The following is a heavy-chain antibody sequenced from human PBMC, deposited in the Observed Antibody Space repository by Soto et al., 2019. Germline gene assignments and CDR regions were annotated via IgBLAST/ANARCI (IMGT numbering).Heavy chain of an antibody. J-gene: IGHJ5*02. CDR2: ISSSSYI. CDR3: ARAQTMVRGVIIGQFDP. D-gene: IGHD3-10*01. Sequence: GGSLRLSCAASGFTFSSYSMNWVRQAPGKGLEWVSSISSSSYIYYADSVKGRFTISRDNAKNSLYLQMNSLRAEDTAVYYCARAQTMVRGVIIGQFDPWGQGTLVTVSS. CDR1: GFTFSSYS. V-gene: IGHV3-21*01.